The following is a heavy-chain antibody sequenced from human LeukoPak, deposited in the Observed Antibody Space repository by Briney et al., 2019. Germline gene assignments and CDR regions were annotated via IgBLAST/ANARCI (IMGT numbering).Heavy chain of an antibody. V-gene: IGHV1-69*06. CDR1: GGTFSSYA. CDR3: ARGTAMVTYYYGMDV. CDR2: IIPIFGTA. J-gene: IGHJ6*04. Sequence: SVKVSCKASGGTFSSYAISWVRQAPGQGLEWMGGIIPIFGTANYAQKFQGRVTITADKSTSTAYMELSSLRSEDTAVYYCARGTAMVTYYYGMDVWGKGTTVTVSS. D-gene: IGHD5-18*01.